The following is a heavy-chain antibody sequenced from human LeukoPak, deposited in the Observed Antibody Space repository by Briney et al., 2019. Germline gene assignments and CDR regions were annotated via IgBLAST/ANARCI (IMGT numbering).Heavy chain of an antibody. CDR1: GYSFTSYW. CDR3: ARQQRGYYRGWNWFDP. V-gene: IGHV5-51*01. CDR2: IYPGDSDT. Sequence: HGESLKISCQGSGYSFTSYWIGWVRKMPGKGLEWMGIIYPGDSDTRYSPSFQGQVTISADKSISTAYLQWSSLKASDTAMYYCARQQRGYYRGWNWFDPWGQGTLVTVSS. J-gene: IGHJ5*02. D-gene: IGHD3-22*01.